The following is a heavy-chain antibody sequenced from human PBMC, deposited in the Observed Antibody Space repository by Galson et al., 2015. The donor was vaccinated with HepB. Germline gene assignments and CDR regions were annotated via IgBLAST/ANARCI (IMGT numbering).Heavy chain of an antibody. D-gene: IGHD6-13*01. CDR2: ISGSGGST. Sequence: SLRLSCAASGFTFSSYAMSWVRQAPGKGLEWVSAISGSGGSTYYADSVKGRFTISRDNSKNTLYLQMNSLRAEDTAVYYCAKDSPGIAAAGTLGVPYYFDYWGQGTLVTVSS. CDR1: GFTFSSYA. J-gene: IGHJ4*02. V-gene: IGHV3-23*01. CDR3: AKDSPGIAAAGTLGVPYYFDY.